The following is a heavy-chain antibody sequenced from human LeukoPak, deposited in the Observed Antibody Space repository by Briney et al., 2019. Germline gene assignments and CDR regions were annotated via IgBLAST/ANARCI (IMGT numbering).Heavy chain of an antibody. CDR1: GGTFSNYA. J-gene: IGHJ5*02. CDR2: IIPMFPTP. Sequence: GASVKVSCKASGGTFSNYAFSWVRQAPGRGLEWMGGIIPMFPTPNYAQKFQGRVTFTANKSTSTVYMELNSLRSEDTAVYYCARGLVIMATVPFDPWGQGTLVTVSS. D-gene: IGHD5-12*01. V-gene: IGHV1-69*06. CDR3: ARGLVIMATVPFDP.